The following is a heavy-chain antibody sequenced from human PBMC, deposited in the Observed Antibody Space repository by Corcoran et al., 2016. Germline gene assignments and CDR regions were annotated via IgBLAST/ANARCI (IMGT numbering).Heavy chain of an antibody. D-gene: IGHD3-22*01. CDR3: AKDLLDYYESSGYPGVGDY. V-gene: IGHV3-30*18. J-gene: IGHJ4*02. CDR2: ISYDGRNK. Sequence: QVPLVESGGGVVQPGRSLRLSCAASGFTFSSYGMHWVRQAPGKGLEWVAVISYDGRNKYYADYVKGRFTISRDNSKNMLYMQMNSLRAEEPAVYYCAKDLLDYYESSGYPGVGDYWGQGTLVTVSS. CDR1: GFTFSSYG.